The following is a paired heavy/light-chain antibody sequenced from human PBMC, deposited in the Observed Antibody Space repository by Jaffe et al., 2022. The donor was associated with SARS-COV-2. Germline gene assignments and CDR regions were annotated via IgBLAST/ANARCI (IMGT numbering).Light chain of an antibody. J-gene: IGLJ3*02. CDR1: SSNIGSHY. CDR3: ASWDDNLSGDPWV. Sequence: QSVLTQPPSVSGAPGQRVTISCSGGSSNIGSHYVFWFQQLPGTAPKPLIYENRKRPSGVPDRFSGSKSGTSASLAISGLRSEDEGDYYCASWDDNLSGDPWVFGGGTKLTVL. V-gene: IGLV1-47*01. CDR2: ENR.
Heavy chain of an antibody. CDR1: GYSFTTNS. J-gene: IGHJ4*02. CDR2: ISAGNGNT. Sequence: QVQLVQSGAEVKKPGASVKISCKASGYSFTTNSMHWVRQAPGQGPEWMGWISAGNGNTKYSQMFQDRVTLTADTSATTIYMELNSLRSEDTAVYYCAVLSGGYLFDSWGQGTLVTVFS. CDR3: AVLSGGYLFDS. V-gene: IGHV1-3*01. D-gene: IGHD1-26*01.